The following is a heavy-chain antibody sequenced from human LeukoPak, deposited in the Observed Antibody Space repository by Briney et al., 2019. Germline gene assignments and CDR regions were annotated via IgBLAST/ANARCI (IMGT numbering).Heavy chain of an antibody. CDR3: ARVPHGGYYGWYFDY. V-gene: IGHV4-59*01. CDR2: IYYSGST. D-gene: IGHD3-22*01. CDR1: GGSISSYY. J-gene: IGHJ4*02. Sequence: SETLSLTCTVSGGSISSYYWSWIRQPPGKGLEGIGYIYYSGSTNYNPSLKSRVTISVDTSKNQFSLKLSSVTAADTAVYYCARVPHGGYYGWYFDYWGQGTLVTVPS.